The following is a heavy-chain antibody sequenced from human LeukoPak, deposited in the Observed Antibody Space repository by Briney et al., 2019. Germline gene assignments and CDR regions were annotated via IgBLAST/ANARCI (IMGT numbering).Heavy chain of an antibody. V-gene: IGHV3-74*01. CDR2: INSDGSWT. CDR3: VSFYETY. D-gene: IGHD2/OR15-2a*01. J-gene: IGHJ4*02. CDR1: GNYW. Sequence: GGSLRLSCAASGNYWMHWVRQAPGKGLVWVSHINSDGSWTSYADSVKGRFTISKDNAKSTVYLQMNSLRAEDTAVYYCVSFYETYWGRGTLVTVSS.